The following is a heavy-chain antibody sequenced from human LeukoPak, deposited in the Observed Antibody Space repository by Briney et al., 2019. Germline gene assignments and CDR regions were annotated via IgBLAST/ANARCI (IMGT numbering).Heavy chain of an antibody. CDR1: GYTFTGYY. CDR3: ARDRAYCSSTSCSGIDAFDI. CDR2: INPNSGGT. Sequence: ASVKVSCKASGYTFTGYYMHWVRQAPGQGLEWMGWINPNSGGTNYAQKFQGRVTMTRDTSISTAYMELSRLRSDDTAVYYCARDRAYCSSTSCSGIDAFDIWGQGTMVTVSS. D-gene: IGHD2-2*01. J-gene: IGHJ3*02. V-gene: IGHV1-2*02.